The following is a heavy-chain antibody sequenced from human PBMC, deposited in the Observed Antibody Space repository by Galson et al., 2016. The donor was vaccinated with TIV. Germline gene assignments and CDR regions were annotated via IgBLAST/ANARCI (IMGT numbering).Heavy chain of an antibody. CDR3: AREEASGHDPFRVTIGFEN. J-gene: IGHJ4*02. V-gene: IGHV3-30*04. CDR2: ISYDGTIG. D-gene: IGHD5-12*01. Sequence: SLRLSCAASGFTFSYYPMHWVRQAPGKALEWVAIISYDGTIGTYADSVKGRFTISRDNSKNKLYLQMNSLRAEDTAVYYCAREEASGHDPFRVTIGFENWGQGTLVTVSS. CDR1: GFTFSYYP.